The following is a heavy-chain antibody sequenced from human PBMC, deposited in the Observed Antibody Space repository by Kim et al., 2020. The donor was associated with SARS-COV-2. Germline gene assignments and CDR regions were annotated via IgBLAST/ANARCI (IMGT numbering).Heavy chain of an antibody. V-gene: IGHV1-69*02. CDR3: DIGSGRRDGY. J-gene: IGHJ4*02. CDR2: IIPILSIA. CDR1: GGTFSSYT. D-gene: IGHD3-10*01. Sequence: SVKVSCKASGGTFSSYTISWVRQAPGQGLEWMGRIIPILSIANYAQKFQGRVTITADKSTSTAYMELSSLRSEDTAVYYCDIGSGRRDGYWGQGTLVTVSS.